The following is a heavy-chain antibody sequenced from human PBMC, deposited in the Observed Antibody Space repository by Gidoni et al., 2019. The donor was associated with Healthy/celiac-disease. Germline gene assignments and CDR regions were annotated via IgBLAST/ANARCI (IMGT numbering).Heavy chain of an antibody. D-gene: IGHD3-22*01. Sequence: EVQLLESGGGLVQPGGSLRLSCAASGFTFSSYAMSGVRQAPGKGLEWVSAISGSCGSTYYADSVKGRFTISRDNSKNTLYLQMNSLRAEDTAVYYCAKDRGSGWITMIVVVITPSFDYWGQGTLVTVSS. CDR2: ISGSCGST. CDR1: GFTFSSYA. J-gene: IGHJ4*02. V-gene: IGHV3-23*01. CDR3: AKDRGSGWITMIVVVITPSFDY.